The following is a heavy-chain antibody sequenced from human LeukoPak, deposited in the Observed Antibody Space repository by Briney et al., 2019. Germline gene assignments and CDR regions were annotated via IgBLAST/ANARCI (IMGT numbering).Heavy chain of an antibody. J-gene: IGHJ3*02. Sequence: GGSLRLSCAASGFTFSTYAMHWVRQAPGKGLEYVSAISSDGDSTYYANSVKGRFTISRDNSKNTLYLQMNSLRADDTAVYFCARTSLHYFGSGSYSLDVFDIWGQGTMVTVSS. CDR2: ISSDGDST. D-gene: IGHD3-10*01. CDR1: GFTFSTYA. V-gene: IGHV3-64*01. CDR3: ARTSLHYFGSGSYSLDVFDI.